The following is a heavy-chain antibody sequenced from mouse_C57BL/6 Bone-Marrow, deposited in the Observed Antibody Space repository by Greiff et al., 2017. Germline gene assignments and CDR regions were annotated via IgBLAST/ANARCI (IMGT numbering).Heavy chain of an antibody. J-gene: IGHJ4*01. Sequence: QVQLQQPGAELVRPGTSVKLSCKASGYTFTRYWMHWVKQRPGQGLEWIGVIDPSDSYTNYNQKLQGNATLTVDTSSNPAYMQLSSLPSEDSSVYYCARKITTVVATGYYAMDYWGQGTSVTVSS. D-gene: IGHD1-1*01. CDR1: GYTFTRYW. CDR2: IDPSDSYT. V-gene: IGHV1-59*01. CDR3: ARKITTVVATGYYAMDY.